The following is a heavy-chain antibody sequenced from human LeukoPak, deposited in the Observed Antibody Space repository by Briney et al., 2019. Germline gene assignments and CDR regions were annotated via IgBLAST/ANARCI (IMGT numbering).Heavy chain of an antibody. J-gene: IGHJ6*02. CDR2: IYYSGST. CDR1: GGSISSYY. Sequence: SETLSLTCTVSGGSISSYYWSWIRQPPGKGLEWIGYIYYSGSTNYNPSLKSRVTISVDTSKNQFSLKLSSVTAADTAVYYCARYYGSGRKSYYYGMDVWGQGTTVTVPS. D-gene: IGHD3-10*01. V-gene: IGHV4-59*01. CDR3: ARYYGSGRKSYYYGMDV.